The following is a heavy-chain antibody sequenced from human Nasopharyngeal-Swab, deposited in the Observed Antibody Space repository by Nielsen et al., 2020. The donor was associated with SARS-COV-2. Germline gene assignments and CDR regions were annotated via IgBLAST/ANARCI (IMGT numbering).Heavy chain of an antibody. Sequence: GSLRLSCAVYGGSFSGYYWSWIRQPPGKGLEWIGEINHSGRTNYNPSLKTRVTMSVVTSKNQFSLKLSSVTAADTSVYYCARAGVDISTGSSGGCFDYWGQGTLVTVSS. CDR2: INHSGRT. D-gene: IGHD3-9*01. V-gene: IGHV4-34*01. J-gene: IGHJ4*02. CDR3: ARAGVDISTGSSGGCFDY. CDR1: GGSFSGYY.